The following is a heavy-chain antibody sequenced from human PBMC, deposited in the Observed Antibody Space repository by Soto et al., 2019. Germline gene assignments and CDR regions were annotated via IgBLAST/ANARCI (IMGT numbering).Heavy chain of an antibody. CDR1: GFTVSSNY. D-gene: IGHD4-17*01. V-gene: IGHV3-53*01. CDR3: ARDNFDYGDYGWFDP. CDR2: IYSGGST. J-gene: IGHJ5*02. Sequence: GGSLRLSCAASGFTVSSNYMSWVRQAPGKGLEWVSVIYSGGSTYYADSVQGRFTISRHNSKNTLYLQMNSLRAEDTAVYYCARDNFDYGDYGWFDPWGQGTLVTVSS.